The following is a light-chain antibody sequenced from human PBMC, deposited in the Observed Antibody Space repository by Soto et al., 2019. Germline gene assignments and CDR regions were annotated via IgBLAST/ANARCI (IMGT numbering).Light chain of an antibody. CDR2: AAS. J-gene: IGKJ5*01. CDR1: QTIDSW. V-gene: IGKV1-39*01. Sequence: DIKMSQSPATLSASVGDRVTITCRASQTIDSWLAWYQQRPGKPPNLLIYAASKLQSGVPSRFSGSGSGTDFTLTISSLQPEDFATYYCQQSYSTVSITFGQGTRLAIK. CDR3: QQSYSTVSIT.